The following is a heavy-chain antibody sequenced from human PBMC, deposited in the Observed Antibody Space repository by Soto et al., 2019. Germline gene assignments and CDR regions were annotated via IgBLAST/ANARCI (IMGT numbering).Heavy chain of an antibody. CDR2: ISYDGSNK. CDR3: AKPTTPIYSSQYFQH. J-gene: IGHJ1*01. D-gene: IGHD6-19*01. Sequence: QVQLVESGGGVVQPGRSLRLSCAASGFTFSSYYMHWVRQAPGKGLEWVAVISYDGSNKYYADSVKGRFTISRDNSKNTLYLEMNSLRTEDTAVYSCAKPTTPIYSSQYFQHWGQGTLVTVSS. V-gene: IGHV3-30*18. CDR1: GFTFSSYY.